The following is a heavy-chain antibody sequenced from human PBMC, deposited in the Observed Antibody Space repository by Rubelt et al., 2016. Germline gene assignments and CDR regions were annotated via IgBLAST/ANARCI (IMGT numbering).Heavy chain of an antibody. Sequence: VQLQQWGAGLLKPSETLSLTCAVYGGSFSGYYWSWIRKPPGKGLEWIGEINHSGSTNYNPSLKSRVTISVDTSKNQFSPKLSSVTAADTAVYYCASQSSSGWYAFDIWGQGTMVTVSS. CDR3: ASQSSSGWYAFDI. CDR2: INHSGST. J-gene: IGHJ3*02. CDR1: GGSFSGYY. V-gene: IGHV4-34*01. D-gene: IGHD6-19*01.